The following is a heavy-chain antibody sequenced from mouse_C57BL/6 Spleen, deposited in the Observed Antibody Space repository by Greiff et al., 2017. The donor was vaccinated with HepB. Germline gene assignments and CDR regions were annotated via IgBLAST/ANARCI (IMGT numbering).Heavy chain of an antibody. Sequence: QVQLQQPGAELVMPGASVKLSCKASGYTFTSYWMHWVKQRPGQGLEWIGEIDPSDSYTNYNQKFKGKSTLTVDKSSSTAYMQLSSLTSEDSAVYYCARSGFDDPFYAMDYWGQGTSVTVSS. CDR2: IDPSDSYT. CDR3: ARSGFDDPFYAMDY. CDR1: GYTFTSYW. J-gene: IGHJ4*01. V-gene: IGHV1-69*01.